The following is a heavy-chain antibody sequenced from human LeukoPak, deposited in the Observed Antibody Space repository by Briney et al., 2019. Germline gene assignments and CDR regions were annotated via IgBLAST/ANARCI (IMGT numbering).Heavy chain of an antibody. CDR1: GGTFNSYG. CDR3: VRDSASTVSTLFY. D-gene: IGHD4-11*01. Sequence: GASVKVSCKTAGGTFNSYGISWVRQAPGQGLEWMGGIIPVFGSSDYAQNFQGRLTITTDESTNTAYMELSGLRYEDTAVYYCVRDSASTVSTLFYWGQGTPVTVSS. CDR2: IIPVFGSS. J-gene: IGHJ4*02. V-gene: IGHV1-69*05.